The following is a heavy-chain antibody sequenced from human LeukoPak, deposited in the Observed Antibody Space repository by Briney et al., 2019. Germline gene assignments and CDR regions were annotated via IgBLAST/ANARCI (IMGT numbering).Heavy chain of an antibody. Sequence: PGGSLRLSCAASGFTFSSYSMNWVRQAPGKGLDWVSYITSSSTTIYYADSVKGRFTISRDNSKNTLYLQMNSLRAEDTAVYYCASTFYGDSPPYWGQGTLVTVSS. J-gene: IGHJ4*02. CDR3: ASTFYGDSPPY. CDR1: GFTFSSYS. D-gene: IGHD4-17*01. CDR2: ITSSSTTI. V-gene: IGHV3-48*01.